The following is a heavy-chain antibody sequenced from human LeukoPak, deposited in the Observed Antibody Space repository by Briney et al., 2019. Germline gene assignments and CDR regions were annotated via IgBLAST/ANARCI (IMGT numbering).Heavy chain of an antibody. J-gene: IGHJ3*02. CDR2: ISGNGGDT. V-gene: IGHV3-23*01. Sequence: GGSLRLSCAASGFTFSSYGMSWVRQAPGKGLEWVSAISGNGGDTFYADPVKGRFTNSRDNSKNTLYLQMSSLRAEDTAVYYCAHHGGGTFRLGAFDIWAKGQWSPSLQ. CDR3: AHHGGGTFRLGAFDI. D-gene: IGHD3-16*01. CDR1: GFTFSSYG.